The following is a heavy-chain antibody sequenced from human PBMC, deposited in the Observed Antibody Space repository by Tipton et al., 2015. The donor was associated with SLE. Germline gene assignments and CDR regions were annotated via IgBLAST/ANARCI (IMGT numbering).Heavy chain of an antibody. J-gene: IGHJ4*02. Sequence: SLRLSCAASGFNFITYGLYWVRQSPGKGLEWVAFSRYAGSIEYYPDSLKGRFTISRDNSKNTLYLQMNSLRVEDTALYYCAKEKYPGGNALFDHWGQGTLVTVSS. CDR2: SRYAGSIE. V-gene: IGHV3-30*02. CDR3: AKEKYPGGNALFDH. D-gene: IGHD4-23*01. CDR1: GFNFITYG.